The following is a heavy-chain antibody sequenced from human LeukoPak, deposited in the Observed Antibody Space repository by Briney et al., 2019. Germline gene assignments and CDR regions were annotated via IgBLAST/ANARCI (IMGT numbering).Heavy chain of an antibody. J-gene: IGHJ5*02. V-gene: IGHV4-4*09. CDR3: ARKAPKKGWFDP. Sequence: SETLSLTCAVYGGSLGGDYWSWIRQPPGKGLEWIGYTHPSGNTNYSPSLKSRVTISIDTSRNQFSLKLSSVTAADTAVYYCARKAPKKGWFDPWGQGTLVTVSS. CDR2: THPSGNT. CDR1: GGSLGGDY.